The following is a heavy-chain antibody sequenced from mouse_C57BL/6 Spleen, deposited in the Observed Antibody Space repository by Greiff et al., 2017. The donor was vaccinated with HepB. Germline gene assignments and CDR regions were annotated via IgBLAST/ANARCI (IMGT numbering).Heavy chain of an antibody. CDR1: GFTFSSYA. D-gene: IGHD2-4*01. Sequence: EVQRVESGGGLVKPGGSLKLSCAASGFTFSSYAMSWVRQTPEKRLEWVATISDGGSYTYYPDNVKGRFTISRDNAKNNLYLQMSHLKSEDTAMYYCARGEYYDSHWYFDVWGTGTTVTVSS. CDR3: ARGEYYDSHWYFDV. V-gene: IGHV5-4*01. J-gene: IGHJ1*03. CDR2: ISDGGSYT.